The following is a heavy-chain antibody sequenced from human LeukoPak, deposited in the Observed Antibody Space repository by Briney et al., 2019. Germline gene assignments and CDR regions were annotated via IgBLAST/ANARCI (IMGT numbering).Heavy chain of an antibody. CDR2: MNPNSGNT. J-gene: IGHJ4*02. CDR1: GYTLTSYY. CDR3: ARGRRFGETPS. V-gene: IGHV1-8*01. Sequence: AGVTVSCMASGYTLTSYYIMWVHPATPQWRKWMEWMNPNSGNTGYAQKFQSRVTMTRNTSISTAYMELSSLRSEDTAVYYCARGRRFGETPSWGQGTLVTVSS. D-gene: IGHD3-10*01.